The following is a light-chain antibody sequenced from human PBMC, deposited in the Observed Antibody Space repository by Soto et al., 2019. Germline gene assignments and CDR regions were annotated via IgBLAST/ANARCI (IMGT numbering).Light chain of an antibody. V-gene: IGLV2-14*01. CDR1: SSDVGAYNY. J-gene: IGLJ3*02. CDR3: ISYTSSSTWV. CDR2: EVS. Sequence: QSVLTRPASVSGSPGQSITISCTGTSSDVGAYNYVSWYQQHPGKAPKLMIYEVSNRPSGVSDRFSGSRSGNTASLTISGLQAEDESDYYCISYTSSSTWVFGGGTKLTVL.